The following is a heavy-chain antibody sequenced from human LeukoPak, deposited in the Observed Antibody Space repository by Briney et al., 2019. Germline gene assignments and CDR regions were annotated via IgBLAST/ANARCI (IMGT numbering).Heavy chain of an antibody. CDR2: IRYDGSNK. CDR3: ARDKTSTRCSGGSCYSDYYYMDV. J-gene: IGHJ6*03. D-gene: IGHD2-15*01. V-gene: IGHV3-30*02. Sequence: PGGSLRLSCAASGFTFSSYGMHWVRQAPGKGLEWVAFIRYDGSNKYYADSVKGRFTISRDNSKNTLYLQMNSLRAEDTAVYYCARDKTSTRCSGGSCYSDYYYMDVWGKGTTVTISS. CDR1: GFTFSSYG.